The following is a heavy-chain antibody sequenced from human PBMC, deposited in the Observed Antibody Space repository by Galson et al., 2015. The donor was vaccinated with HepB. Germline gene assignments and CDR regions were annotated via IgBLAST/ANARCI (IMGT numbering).Heavy chain of an antibody. CDR1: GFTFNSYA. Sequence: SLRLSCAASGFTFNSYAMSWVRQAPGKGLEWVSAISGSGGSTYYADSVKGRFTISRDNSKNTLYLQMNSLRAEDTAVYYCAKGSGYYPNWFDPWGQGTLVTVPS. V-gene: IGHV3-23*01. J-gene: IGHJ5*02. CDR2: ISGSGGST. D-gene: IGHD3-3*01. CDR3: AKGSGYYPNWFDP.